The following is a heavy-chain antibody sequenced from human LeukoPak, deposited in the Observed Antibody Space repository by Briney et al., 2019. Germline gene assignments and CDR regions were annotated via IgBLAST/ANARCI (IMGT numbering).Heavy chain of an antibody. CDR1: GFTVSSSY. CDR3: VSQTGRITNFDS. D-gene: IGHD3-10*01. J-gene: IGHJ4*02. Sequence: GGSLRLSCAASGFTVSSSYISWVRQAPGKGLEWVSAIYSDGITYYAGSVKGRSTISRDNSKNMVYLQMNSLRAEDTAVYYCVSQTGRITNFDSWGQGTLVTVSS. V-gene: IGHV3-53*01. CDR2: IYSDGIT.